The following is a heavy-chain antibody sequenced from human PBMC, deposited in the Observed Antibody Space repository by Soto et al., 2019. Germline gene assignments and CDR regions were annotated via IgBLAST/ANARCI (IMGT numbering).Heavy chain of an antibody. CDR1: GGSISSSNW. CDR3: ARDQGFGIAALYYYYGMDV. V-gene: IGHV4-4*02. Sequence: SETLSLTCAVSGGSISSSNWWSWVRQPPGKGLEWIGEIYHSGSTNYNPSLKSRVTISVDKSKNQFSLKLSSVTAADTAVYYCARDQGFGIAALYYYYGMDVWGQGTTVTVSS. J-gene: IGHJ6*02. CDR2: IYHSGST. D-gene: IGHD6-13*01.